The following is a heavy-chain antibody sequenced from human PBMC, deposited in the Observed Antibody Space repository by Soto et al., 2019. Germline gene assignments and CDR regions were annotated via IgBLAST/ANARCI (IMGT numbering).Heavy chain of an antibody. V-gene: IGHV7-4-1*01. Sequence: ASVKVSCKASGYTFTSYAMNWVRQAPGQGLEWMGWINTNTGNPTYAQGFTGRFVFSLDTSVSTAYLQICSLKAEDTAVYYCARVFEDTAADDFDYWGQGTLVTVSS. CDR3: ARVFEDTAADDFDY. CDR2: INTNTGNP. D-gene: IGHD5-18*01. J-gene: IGHJ4*02. CDR1: GYTFTSYA.